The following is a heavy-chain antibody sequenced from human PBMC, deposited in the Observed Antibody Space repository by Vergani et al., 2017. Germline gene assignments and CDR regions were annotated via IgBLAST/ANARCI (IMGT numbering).Heavy chain of an antibody. J-gene: IGHJ4*02. CDR2: VKSKSDGGII. V-gene: IGHV3-15*01. D-gene: IGHD1-1*01. CDR1: GFTFSLAW. Sequence: EVQLVESGGGLVKPGGSLRVSCAASGFTFSLAWMSWVRQAPGKGLEWVGRVKSKSDGGIIDYAAPVKGRFTISADKSISTAFLQWDSLKASDTALYYCARHTTYTDSWGQGTLVTVSS. CDR3: ARHTTYTDS.